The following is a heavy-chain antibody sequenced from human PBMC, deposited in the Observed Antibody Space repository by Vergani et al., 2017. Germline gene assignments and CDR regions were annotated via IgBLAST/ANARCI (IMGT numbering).Heavy chain of an antibody. CDR2: IYYSGST. V-gene: IGHV4-59*01. D-gene: IGHD6-13*01. CDR1: GGSISSYY. Sequence: QVQLQESGPGLVKPSETLSLTCTVSGGSISSYYWSWIRQPPGKGLEWIGYIYYSGSTNYNPSLKSRVTISVDTSTNQFSLKLSSVTAADTAVYYCARDPIAAAGYFDYWGQGTLVTVSS. CDR3: ARDPIAAAGYFDY. J-gene: IGHJ4*02.